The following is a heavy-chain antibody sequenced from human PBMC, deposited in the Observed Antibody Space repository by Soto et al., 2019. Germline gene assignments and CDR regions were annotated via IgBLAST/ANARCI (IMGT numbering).Heavy chain of an antibody. CDR1: GFTFTSSA. CDR2: IVVGSGNT. Sequence: SVKVSCKASGFTFTSSAVQWVRQARGQRLEWIGWIVVGSGNTNYAQKFQERVTITRDMSASTAYMELSSLRSEDTAVYYCAAAPYYDFWSGLLDYYGMDVWGQGTTVTV. D-gene: IGHD3-3*01. J-gene: IGHJ6*02. CDR3: AAAPYYDFWSGLLDYYGMDV. V-gene: IGHV1-58*01.